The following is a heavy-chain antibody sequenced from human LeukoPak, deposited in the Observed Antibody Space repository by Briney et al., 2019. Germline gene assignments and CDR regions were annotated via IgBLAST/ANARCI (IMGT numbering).Heavy chain of an antibody. CDR1: GFTFSTYG. Sequence: GGSLRLSCVASGFTFSTYGMHWVRQAPGKGLEWVGLISDDGRIAHYADSVKGRFTVSRDNSKDTLYLQMNSLRAEDTAVYYCASSPTVPRPLGFFDYWGQGTLVTVSS. CDR3: ASSPTVPRPLGFFDY. J-gene: IGHJ4*02. CDR2: ISDDGRIA. V-gene: IGHV3-30*03. D-gene: IGHD4-17*01.